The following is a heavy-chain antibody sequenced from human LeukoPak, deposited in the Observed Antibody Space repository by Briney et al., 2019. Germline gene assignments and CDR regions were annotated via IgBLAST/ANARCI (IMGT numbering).Heavy chain of an antibody. D-gene: IGHD4-11*01. CDR3: ARLRGNYFPDY. J-gene: IGHJ4*02. Sequence: PSETLSLTCAVFGGSLSDYYWTWIRQPPGKGLEWMGHIYYSGSTNYHPSLKSRLTILVDTSKNQFSLKLTSVTAADPALYYCARLRGNYFPDYWGQGTLVTVSS. V-gene: IGHV4-59*01. CDR1: GGSLSDYY. CDR2: IYYSGST.